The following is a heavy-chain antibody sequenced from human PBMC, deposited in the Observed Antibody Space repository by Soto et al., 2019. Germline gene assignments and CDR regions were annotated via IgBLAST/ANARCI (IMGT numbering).Heavy chain of an antibody. V-gene: IGHV3-23*01. J-gene: IGHJ4*01. CDR3: AKAPNWNYESGYFDY. Sequence: GGSLRLSCAASGFMFSNYAMSWVRQAPGKGLEWVSTISNSGDVTYYADSVKGRFTISRDNSKNTLYLQMNSLGADDTAVYYCAKAPNWNYESGYFDYWGHVTLVTVSS. D-gene: IGHD1-7*01. CDR1: GFMFSNYA. CDR2: ISNSGDVT.